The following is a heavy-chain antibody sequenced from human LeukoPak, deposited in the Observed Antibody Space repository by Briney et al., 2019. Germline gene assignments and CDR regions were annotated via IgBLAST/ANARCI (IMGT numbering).Heavy chain of an antibody. CDR1: GFTFSSYW. D-gene: IGHD6-13*01. Sequence: GGSLRLSCAASGFTFSSYWMSWVRQAPGKGLEWVANIKQDGSEKYYVDSVKGRFTISRDNAKNPLYLQMNSLRAEDTAVYYCARDFRYSSSWYLGRWYYFDYWGQGTLVTVSS. CDR3: ARDFRYSSSWYLGRWYYFDY. V-gene: IGHV3-7*01. J-gene: IGHJ4*02. CDR2: IKQDGSEK.